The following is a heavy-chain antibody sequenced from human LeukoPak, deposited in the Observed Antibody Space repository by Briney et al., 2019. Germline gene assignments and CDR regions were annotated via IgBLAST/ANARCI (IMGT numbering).Heavy chain of an antibody. CDR1: GGSISSYY. CDR2: IYYSGST. CDR3: ARAKAAAGTSWFDP. J-gene: IGHJ5*02. Sequence: SETLSLTCTVSGGSISSYYWSWIRQPPGKGLECIEYIYYSGSTKYNPSLKSRVTISVDTSKNQFSLKLSSVTAADTAVYYCARAKAAAGTSWFDPWGQGTLVTVSS. D-gene: IGHD6-13*01. V-gene: IGHV4-59*01.